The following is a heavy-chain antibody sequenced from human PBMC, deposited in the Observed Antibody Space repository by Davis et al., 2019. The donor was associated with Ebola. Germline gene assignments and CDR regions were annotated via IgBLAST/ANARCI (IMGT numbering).Heavy chain of an antibody. Sequence: ASVKVSCKASGYTFTGYYMHWVRQAPGQGLEWMGWINPNSGGTNYAQKFQGWVTMTRDTSISPAYMALSRLRPDDTAVYYWARGKDIVVVPAADNWFDPWGQGTLVTVSS. J-gene: IGHJ5*02. CDR2: INPNSGGT. CDR1: GYTFTGYY. D-gene: IGHD2-2*01. V-gene: IGHV1-2*04. CDR3: ARGKDIVVVPAADNWFDP.